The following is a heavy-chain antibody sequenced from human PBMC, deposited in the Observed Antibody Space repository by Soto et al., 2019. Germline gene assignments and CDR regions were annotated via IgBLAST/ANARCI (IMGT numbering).Heavy chain of an antibody. CDR3: ARGSVVAATLFDY. V-gene: IGHV4-31*03. D-gene: IGHD2-15*01. J-gene: IGHJ4*02. Sequence: QVQLQESGPGLVKPSQTLSLTCTVSGGSISSGGYYWSWIRQHPGKGLEWIGYIYYSGSPYYNPSLKSRVTISVDTSKTQFSLKLSSVTAADTAVYYCARGSVVAATLFDYWGQGTLVTVSS. CDR2: IYYSGSP. CDR1: GGSISSGGYY.